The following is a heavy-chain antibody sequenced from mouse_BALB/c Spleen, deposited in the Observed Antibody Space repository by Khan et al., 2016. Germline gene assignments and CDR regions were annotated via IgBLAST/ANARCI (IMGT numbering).Heavy chain of an antibody. Sequence: QVQLKQPGAELVKAGASVKMSCKASGYTFTSYWMHWVKQRPGQGLEWFAETTPPTGRTYYNEKSQSKATLTVDKSSSTAYMLISSRRLEDSAGDCCARSKKIGTTCFDYRGQGTTVTVSS. J-gene: IGHJ2*01. CDR2: TTPPTGRT. CDR1: GYTFTSYW. V-gene: IGHV1S81*02. D-gene: IGHD2-13*01. CDR3: ARSKKIGTTCFDY.